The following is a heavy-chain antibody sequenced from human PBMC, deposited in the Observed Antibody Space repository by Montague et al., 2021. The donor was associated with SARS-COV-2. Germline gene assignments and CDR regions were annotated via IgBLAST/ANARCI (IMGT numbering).Heavy chain of an antibody. CDR2: TYFRSKWYN. CDR3: GRVFAPAGTFDF. J-gene: IGHJ4*02. D-gene: IGHD6-13*01. V-gene: IGHV6-1*01. CDR1: GDSVSTNNTT. Sequence: CAISGDSVSTNNTTWNWVRQSPSGDLEWLGRTYFRSKWYNGYAVSVKSRITINPDTSKNQFSLQLKSVTPKDTAIYFCGRVFAPAGTFDFWGQGTLVTVSS.